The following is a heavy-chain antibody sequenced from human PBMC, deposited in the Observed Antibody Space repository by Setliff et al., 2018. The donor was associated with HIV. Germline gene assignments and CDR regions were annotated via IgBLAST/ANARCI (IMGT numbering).Heavy chain of an antibody. CDR1: GFTFGDYA. CDR3: ARDVAVAGTEF. Sequence: PGGSLRLSCTASGFTFGDYAMSWVRQAPGKGLEWVSYISMSSHTSVIYSDSVKGRFTISRDNAKNSLYLQMNSLRAEDTAVYFCARDVAVAGTEFWGQGTLVTVSS. CDR2: ISMSSHTSV. J-gene: IGHJ4*02. V-gene: IGHV3-11*06. D-gene: IGHD6-19*01.